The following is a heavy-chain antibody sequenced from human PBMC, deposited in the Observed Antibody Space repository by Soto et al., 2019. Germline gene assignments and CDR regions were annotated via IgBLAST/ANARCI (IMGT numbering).Heavy chain of an antibody. V-gene: IGHV3-9*01. CDR1: GFTFDDYA. D-gene: IGHD5-12*01. J-gene: IGHJ4*02. Sequence: EVQLVESGGGLVQPGRSLRLSCAASGFTFDDYAMHWVRQAPGKGLEWVSGISWNSGSIGYADSVKGRFTISRDNAKNALYLQMNSLRAEDTALYYCAKAKGPMAATIDYWGQGTLVTVSS. CDR3: AKAKGPMAATIDY. CDR2: ISWNSGSI.